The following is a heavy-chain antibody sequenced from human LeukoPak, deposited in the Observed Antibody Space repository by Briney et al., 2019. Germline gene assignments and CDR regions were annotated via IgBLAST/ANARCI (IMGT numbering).Heavy chain of an antibody. CDR1: GGSISSSSYY. J-gene: IGHJ5*02. Sequence: SETLSLTCTVSGGSISSSSYYWGWIRQPPGKGLEWIGSIYYSGSTYYNPSLKSRVTISVDTSKNQFSLKLSSVTAADTAVYYCARGKNPRTGNNWFDPWGQGTLVTVSS. D-gene: IGHD3-10*01. CDR2: IYYSGST. CDR3: ARGKNPRTGNNWFDP. V-gene: IGHV4-39*07.